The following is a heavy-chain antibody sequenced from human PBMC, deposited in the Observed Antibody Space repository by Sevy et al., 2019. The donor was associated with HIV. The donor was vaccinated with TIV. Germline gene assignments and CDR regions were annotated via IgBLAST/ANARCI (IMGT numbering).Heavy chain of an antibody. V-gene: IGHV4-39*01. CDR3: ARHVGSSWYGGEYYFDY. J-gene: IGHJ4*02. D-gene: IGHD6-13*01. CDR1: GGSISSSSYY. CDR2: IYYSGST. Sequence: SETRSLTCTVSGGSISSSSYYWGWIRQPPGKGLEWIGSIYYSGSTYYNPSLKSRVTISVDTSKNQFSLKLSSVTAADTAVYYCARHVGSSWYGGEYYFDYWGQGTLVTVSS.